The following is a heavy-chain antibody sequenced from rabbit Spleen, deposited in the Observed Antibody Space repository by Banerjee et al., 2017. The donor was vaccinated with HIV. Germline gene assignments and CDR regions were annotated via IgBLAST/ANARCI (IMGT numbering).Heavy chain of an antibody. Sequence: QEQLEESGGDLVKPEGSLTLTCTASGFSFSNSYYMCWVRQAPGKGLEWIGCIYTGSSVSAFASWAKGRLTISKTSSTTVTLQMTSLTAADTATYFCARSASDSVYADAINLWGPGTLVTVS. CDR3: ARSASDSVYADAINL. CDR1: GFSFSNSYY. CDR2: IYTGSSVS. V-gene: IGHV1S45*01. J-gene: IGHJ4*01. D-gene: IGHD6-1*01.